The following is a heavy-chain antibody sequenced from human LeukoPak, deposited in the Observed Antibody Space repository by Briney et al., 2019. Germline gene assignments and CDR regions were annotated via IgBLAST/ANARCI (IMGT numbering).Heavy chain of an antibody. D-gene: IGHD3-3*01. CDR2: ISAYNGNT. V-gene: IGHV1-18*04. CDR3: AVRFGVVSPLDY. Sequence: ASVKVSCKASGYTFTSYYMHWVRQAPGQGLEWMGWISAYNGNTNYAQKLQGRVTMTTDTSTSTAYMELRSLRSDDTAVYYCAVRFGVVSPLDYWGQGTLVTVSS. J-gene: IGHJ4*02. CDR1: GYTFTSYY.